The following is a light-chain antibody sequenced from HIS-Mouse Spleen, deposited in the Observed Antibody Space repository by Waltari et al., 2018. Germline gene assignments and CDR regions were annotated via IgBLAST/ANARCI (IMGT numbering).Light chain of an antibody. V-gene: IGLV7-46*01. J-gene: IGLJ2*01. CDR1: TGAVTSGHY. Sequence: QAVVTQEPSLTVSPGGTVTRTWGPSTGAVTSGHYPYWFQQKPGQAPRKLIYDTSNKDSSTPARFSGSLRGGKAALTLSGAEPEDEAEYYCLLSYSGARVFGGGTKLTVL. CDR2: DTS. CDR3: LLSYSGARV.